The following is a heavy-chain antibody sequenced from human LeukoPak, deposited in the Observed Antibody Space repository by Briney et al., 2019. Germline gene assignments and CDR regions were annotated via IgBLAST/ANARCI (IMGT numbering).Heavy chain of an antibody. V-gene: IGHV4-59*01. CDR1: GGSISSYY. J-gene: IGHJ4*02. CDR2: IYYSGST. Sequence: PSETLSLTCTVSGGSISSYYWSWIRQPPGKGLEWIGYIYYSGSTNYNPSLKSRVTISVDTSKNQFSLKLSSVTAADTAVYYCARAAMARGVTKAYFDYWGQGTLVTVSS. D-gene: IGHD3-10*01. CDR3: ARAAMARGVTKAYFDY.